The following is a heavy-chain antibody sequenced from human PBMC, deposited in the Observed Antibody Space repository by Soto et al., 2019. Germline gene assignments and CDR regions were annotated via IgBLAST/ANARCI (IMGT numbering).Heavy chain of an antibody. J-gene: IGHJ4*02. D-gene: IGHD5-18*01. CDR3: AAGRGYSYDY. V-gene: IGHV1-58*01. Sequence: AASVKVSSKASVFSFTSSAVPWVRQARGQRLEWIGWIVVGSGNTNYAQKFQERVTITRDMSTSTAYMELSSLRSEDTAVYYCAAGRGYSYDYWGQGTLVTVSS. CDR1: VFSFTSSA. CDR2: IVVGSGNT.